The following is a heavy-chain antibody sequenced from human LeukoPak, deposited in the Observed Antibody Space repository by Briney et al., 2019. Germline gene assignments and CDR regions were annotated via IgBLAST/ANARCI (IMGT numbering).Heavy chain of an antibody. J-gene: IGHJ4*02. CDR2: IYYSGST. Sequence: SETLSLTCSVSGGSISRSSYYWGWIRQPPGKGLEWIGSIYYSGSTYYNPSLKSRVTISVDTSKNQFSLKLSSVTAADTAVYYCARDCSGGDCYEYFFDYWGQGTLVTVSS. D-gene: IGHD2-15*01. CDR3: ARDCSGGDCYEYFFDY. CDR1: GGSISRSSYY. V-gene: IGHV4-39*02.